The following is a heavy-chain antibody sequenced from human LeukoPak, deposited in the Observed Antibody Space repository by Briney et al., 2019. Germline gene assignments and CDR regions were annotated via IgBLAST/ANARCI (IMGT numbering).Heavy chain of an antibody. CDR3: VRTPPNWGFDY. CDR1: GYTFTTHD. J-gene: IGHJ4*02. D-gene: IGHD7-27*01. Sequence: ASVKVSCKASGYTFTTHDINWVRQATGRGLEWLGWMSPNSGDTGYAQKFQGRVTMTSDSSISTAYMELSSLRSEDTAIYYCVRTPPNWGFDYWGQGTLVTVSS. CDR2: MSPNSGDT. V-gene: IGHV1-8*01.